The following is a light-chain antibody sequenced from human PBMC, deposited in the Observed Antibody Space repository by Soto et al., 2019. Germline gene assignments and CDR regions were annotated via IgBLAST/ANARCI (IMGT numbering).Light chain of an antibody. Sequence: QSALTQPASVSGSPGQSITISCTGALSDVGGDDYVSWYQHHPGKAPKLILYDVSNRPSGVSNRFSVSKSGNTASLTISGLQTEDEAEYYCSSYANVIFGGGTKLTVL. V-gene: IGLV2-14*01. CDR3: SSYANVI. J-gene: IGLJ2*01. CDR1: LSDVGGDDY. CDR2: DVS.